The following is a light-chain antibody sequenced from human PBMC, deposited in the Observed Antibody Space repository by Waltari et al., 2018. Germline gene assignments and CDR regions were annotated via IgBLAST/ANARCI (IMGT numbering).Light chain of an antibody. J-gene: IGLJ3*02. CDR2: RNN. Sequence: QSVLTQPPSASGTPGQRVTISCSGSRSNIGSNYVYWYQQLPGTAPKLLIYRNNRGPSGVPGRFSGSKSGTSASLAISGLRSEDEADYYCAAWDDSLSGRVFGGGTKVTVL. CDR1: RSNIGSNY. V-gene: IGLV1-47*01. CDR3: AAWDDSLSGRV.